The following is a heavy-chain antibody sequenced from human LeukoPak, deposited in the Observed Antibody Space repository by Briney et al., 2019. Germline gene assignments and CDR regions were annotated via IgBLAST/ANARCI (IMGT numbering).Heavy chain of an antibody. CDR2: IWYDGSNK. Sequence: GGSLRLSCAASGFTFSSYGMHWVRQAPGKGLEGVAGIWYDGSNKYYVDSVKGRFTISRDNSKNTLYLQINSLRAEDTAVYYCARDTGSYYYYGMDVWGQGTTVTVSS. CDR1: GFTFSSYG. D-gene: IGHD2-8*02. V-gene: IGHV3-33*01. J-gene: IGHJ6*02. CDR3: ARDTGSYYYYGMDV.